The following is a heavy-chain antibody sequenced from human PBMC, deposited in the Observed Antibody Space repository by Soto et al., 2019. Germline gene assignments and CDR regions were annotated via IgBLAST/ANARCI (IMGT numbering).Heavy chain of an antibody. V-gene: IGHV5-10-1*01. D-gene: IGHD2-21*01. CDR1: GYSYSSYW. Sequence: GESLKISCKGSGYSYSSYWISWVRQKPGRGLEGMGRIDPRDSYADYSPSFQGHVTISSDNSITTSYLQWSTLKASDTAMYYCASHIRMRRCSLDFDSWGQGTLGTVSS. J-gene: IGHJ4*02. CDR3: ASHIRMRRCSLDFDS. CDR2: IDPRDSYA.